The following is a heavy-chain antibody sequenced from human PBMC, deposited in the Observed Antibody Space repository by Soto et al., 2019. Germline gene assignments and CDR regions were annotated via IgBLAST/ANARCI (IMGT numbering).Heavy chain of an antibody. CDR1: GDSISTFY. CDR3: AKDSLRAAAFAYYFDY. V-gene: IGHV3-23*01. D-gene: IGHD6-13*01. Sequence: ETLSLTCTVSGDSISTFYWGWMRQSPGKGLEWVSAISGSGGSTYYADSVKGRFTISRDNSKNTLYLQMNSLRAEDTAVYYCAKDSLRAAAFAYYFDYWGQGTLVTVS. J-gene: IGHJ4*02. CDR2: ISGSGGST.